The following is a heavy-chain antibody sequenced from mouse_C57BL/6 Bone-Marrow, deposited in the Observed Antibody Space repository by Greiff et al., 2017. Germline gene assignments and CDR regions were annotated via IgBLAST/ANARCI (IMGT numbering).Heavy chain of an antibody. J-gene: IGHJ4*01. D-gene: IGHD3-2*02. CDR1: GYTFTSYG. CDR2: IYPRSGNT. CDR3: TRSRQIRLRRDAMDY. Sequence: QVQLLQSGAELARPGASVKLSCKASGYTFTSYGISWVKQRTGQGLEWIGEIYPRSGNTYYNEKFKGKATLTADKSSSTAYMELRSLTSEDSAVYFCTRSRQIRLRRDAMDYWGQGTSGPGSP. V-gene: IGHV1-81*01.